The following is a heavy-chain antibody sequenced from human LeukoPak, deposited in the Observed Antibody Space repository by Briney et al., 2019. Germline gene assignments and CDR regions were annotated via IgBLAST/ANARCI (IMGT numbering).Heavy chain of an antibody. CDR1: GGSISSSSYY. V-gene: IGHV4-39*07. CDR2: IYHSGST. J-gene: IGHJ4*02. CDR3: ARTQSYGGGPGGFFDY. D-gene: IGHD3-10*01. Sequence: SETLSLTCTVAGGSISSSSYYWGWIRQPPGKGLEWIGIIYHSGSTYYNPSLKSRVTISVDTSKNQFSLKLSSVTAADTAVYYCARTQSYGGGPGGFFDYGGQGPRVTVSP.